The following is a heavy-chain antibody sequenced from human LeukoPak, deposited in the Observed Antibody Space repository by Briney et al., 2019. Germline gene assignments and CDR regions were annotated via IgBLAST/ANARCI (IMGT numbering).Heavy chain of an antibody. Sequence: SETLSLTCTVSGGSINSDYWNWIRQPPGKGLEWIGYIYHSGSTNYNPSLKSRVTISIDKSKKQFSLKLISVTAADTAIYYCARVGGMTTINNAAFDIWGQGTMVTVSS. CDR3: ARVGGMTTINNAAFDI. J-gene: IGHJ3*02. D-gene: IGHD5-24*01. CDR1: GGSINSDY. V-gene: IGHV4-59*01. CDR2: IYHSGST.